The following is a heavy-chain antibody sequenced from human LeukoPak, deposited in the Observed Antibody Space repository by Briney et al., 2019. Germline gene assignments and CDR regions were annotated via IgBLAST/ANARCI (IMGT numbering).Heavy chain of an antibody. D-gene: IGHD5-18*01. V-gene: IGHV1-8*01. CDR1: GYTFTSYD. CDR3: ALRGYSYGSPYYYYYMDV. CDR2: MNPNSGNT. Sequence: ASVKVSCKASGYTFTSYDINWVRQATGQGLEWMGWMNPNSGNTGYAQKFQGRVTMTRNTSISTAYMELSSLRSEDTAVYYRALRGYSYGSPYYYYYMDVWGKGTTVTVSS. J-gene: IGHJ6*03.